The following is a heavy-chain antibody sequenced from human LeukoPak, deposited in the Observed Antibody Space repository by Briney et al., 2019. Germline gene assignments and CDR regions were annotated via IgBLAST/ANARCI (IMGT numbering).Heavy chain of an antibody. Sequence: GGSLRLSCAASGFTFSSYGMSWVRQAPGKGLEWVSAISGSGGSTYYADSVKGRFTISRDNSKNSLYLQMNSLRAEDTAVYYCARSYDSKTPVDYWGQGTLVTVSS. V-gene: IGHV3-23*01. CDR2: ISGSGGST. CDR3: ARSYDSKTPVDY. CDR1: GFTFSSYG. D-gene: IGHD3-22*01. J-gene: IGHJ4*02.